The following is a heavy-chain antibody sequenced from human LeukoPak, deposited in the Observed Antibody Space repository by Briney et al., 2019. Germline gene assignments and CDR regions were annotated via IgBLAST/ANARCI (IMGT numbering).Heavy chain of an antibody. J-gene: IGHJ4*02. V-gene: IGHV4-39*01. D-gene: IGHD3-22*01. CDR1: GGSISSSSYY. Sequence: SETLSLTCTVSGGSISSSSYYWGWIRQPPGKGLEWIGSIYYSGSTYYNPSLKSRVTISVDTSKNQFSLKLSSVTAADTAVYYCATLSWDYYDSSGYYFYYFVYWGQGTLVTVSS. CDR3: ATLSWDYYDSSGYYFYYFVY. CDR2: IYYSGST.